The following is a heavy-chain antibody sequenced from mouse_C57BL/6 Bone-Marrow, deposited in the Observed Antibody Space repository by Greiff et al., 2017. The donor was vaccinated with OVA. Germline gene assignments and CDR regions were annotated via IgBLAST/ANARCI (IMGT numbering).Heavy chain of an antibody. J-gene: IGHJ2*01. CDR1: GYTFTSYW. D-gene: IGHD2-5*01. Sequence: VQLQQSGTVLARPGASVTMSCKTSGYTFTSYWMHWVKQRPGQGLEWIGALYPGDSDTSYNQKFKGKAKLTAVTSASTAYMELSSLTNEAAAVYYCTTYNYSNRNYWGQGTTRTVSS. CDR2: LYPGDSDT. CDR3: TTYNYSNRNY. V-gene: IGHV1-5*01.